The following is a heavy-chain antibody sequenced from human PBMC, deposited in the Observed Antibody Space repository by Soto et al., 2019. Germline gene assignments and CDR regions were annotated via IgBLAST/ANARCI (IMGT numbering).Heavy chain of an antibody. J-gene: IGHJ4*02. V-gene: IGHV1-2*02. D-gene: IGHD3-10*01. Sequence: QVQLVQSGAEVKKPGASVKVSCKASGATFTGYHLHWVRQAPGQELEWMGWISPGSGGTHTAQGFQGRVTMTRDASSDTVDKELSRLGSDDTSVYYCARERGAGRQYYCDYWGLGALVTVSS. CDR3: ARERGAGRQYYCDY. CDR1: GATFTGYH. CDR2: ISPGSGGT.